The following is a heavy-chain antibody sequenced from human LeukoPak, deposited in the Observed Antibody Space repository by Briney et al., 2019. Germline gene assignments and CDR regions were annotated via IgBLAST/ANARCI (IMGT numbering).Heavy chain of an antibody. J-gene: IGHJ4*02. CDR2: ISNDESNK. Sequence: GASLRLSCAASGFTFSSSAMHWVRQPPGRGLEWLTVISNDESNKYYADSVKGRFTISRDNSKNMLYLQMNSLRTEDTAVYYCAKVGSGNDYYWGQGTLVTVSS. V-gene: IGHV3-30*18. CDR3: AKVGSGNDYY. CDR1: GFTFSSSA. D-gene: IGHD5-12*01.